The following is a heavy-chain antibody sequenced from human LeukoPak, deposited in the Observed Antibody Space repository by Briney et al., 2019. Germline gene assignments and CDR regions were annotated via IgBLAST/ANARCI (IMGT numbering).Heavy chain of an antibody. D-gene: IGHD6-19*01. V-gene: IGHV1-18*01. CDR3: AREGRESSGWYLGYYFDY. Sequence: ASVKVSCKASGYTFTSYGISWVRQAPGQGLEWMGWISAYNGNTNYAQKLQGRVTMTTDTSTSTAYMELRSLRSDDTAVYYCAREGRESSGWYLGYYFDYWGQGTPVTVSS. CDR2: ISAYNGNT. CDR1: GYTFTSYG. J-gene: IGHJ4*02.